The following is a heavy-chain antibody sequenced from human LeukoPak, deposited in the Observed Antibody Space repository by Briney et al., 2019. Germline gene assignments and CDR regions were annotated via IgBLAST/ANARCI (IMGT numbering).Heavy chain of an antibody. CDR3: AREGVGYNPFDY. J-gene: IGHJ4*02. V-gene: IGHV3-21*01. CDR2: ISSSSSYI. D-gene: IGHD5-24*01. Sequence: SGGSLRLSCAASRFTFSSYSMNWVRQAPGKGLEWVSSISSSSSYIYYADSVKGRFTISRDNAKNSLYLQMNSLRAEDTAVYYCAREGVGYNPFDYWGQGTLVTVSS. CDR1: RFTFSSYS.